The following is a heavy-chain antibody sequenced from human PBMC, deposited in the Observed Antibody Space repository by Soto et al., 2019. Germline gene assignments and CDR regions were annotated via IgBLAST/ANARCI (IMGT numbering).Heavy chain of an antibody. Sequence: GGSLRLSCAASGFTFSSYAMSWVRQAPGKGLEWISIIYGAGNTYYADSVKGRFTISRDNSKNTLYLQMNSLGAEDTAVYYCARDFVVGGPTINYYYGMDVWGQGTTVTVSS. CDR1: GFTFSSYA. D-gene: IGHD1-26*01. V-gene: IGHV3-66*01. J-gene: IGHJ6*02. CDR2: IYGAGNT. CDR3: ARDFVVGGPTINYYYGMDV.